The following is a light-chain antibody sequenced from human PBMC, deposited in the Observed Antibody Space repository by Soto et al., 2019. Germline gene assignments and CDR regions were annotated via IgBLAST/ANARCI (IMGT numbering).Light chain of an antibody. Sequence: EIVMTQSPATLSVSPGERATLSCRASQSVRSNLAWYQQKPGQAPRLLIYGASTRATGIPARFSGSGSGTEFTLTISSLQSEDFAVYYCHQYNKWPRFGPGT. CDR2: GAS. J-gene: IGKJ1*01. CDR1: QSVRSN. CDR3: HQYNKWPR. V-gene: IGKV3-15*01.